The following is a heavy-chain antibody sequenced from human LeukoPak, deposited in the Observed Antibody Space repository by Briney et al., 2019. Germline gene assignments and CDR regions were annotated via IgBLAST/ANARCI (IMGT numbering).Heavy chain of an antibody. J-gene: IGHJ3*01. CDR3: ARSNPNRNALDL. D-gene: IGHD1-14*01. CDR1: GFTLNSYL. Sequence: GGSLRLPCAASGFTLNSYLMSWVRQAPGRGLEWVANIKKDGSEENYLDSVKGRFTVSRDNAKNSLYLQMNSLRGEDTAVYYCARSNPNRNALDLWGQGTMVTISS. V-gene: IGHV3-7*01. CDR2: IKKDGSEE.